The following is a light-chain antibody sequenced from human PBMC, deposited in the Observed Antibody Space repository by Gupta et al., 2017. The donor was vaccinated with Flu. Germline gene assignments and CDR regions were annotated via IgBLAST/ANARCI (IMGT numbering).Light chain of an antibody. CDR1: QGISRS. J-gene: IGKJ4*01. V-gene: IGKV1-9*01. Sequence: PSFLSASVGDRVTITCRASQGISRSLAWYQQKPGEGPKPLIYAASTLQTAVPSRFSGSGSATEFTLTISSLQSEDFATYYCQTFNRYPVAFGGGTKVEIK. CDR3: QTFNRYPVA. CDR2: AAS.